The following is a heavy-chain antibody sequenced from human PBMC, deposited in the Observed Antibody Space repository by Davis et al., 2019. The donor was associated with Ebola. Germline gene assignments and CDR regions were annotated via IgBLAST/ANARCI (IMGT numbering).Heavy chain of an antibody. V-gene: IGHV4-59*12. CDR2: IYHSGST. J-gene: IGHJ4*02. CDR1: GGSISSYY. Sequence: SETLSLTCTVSGGSISSYYWSWIRQPPGKGLEWIGEIYHSGSTNYNPSLKSRVTISVDKSKNQFSLKLSSVTAADTAVYYCARDYYDSSGYYLGGYWGQGTLVTVSS. D-gene: IGHD3-22*01. CDR3: ARDYYDSSGYYLGGY.